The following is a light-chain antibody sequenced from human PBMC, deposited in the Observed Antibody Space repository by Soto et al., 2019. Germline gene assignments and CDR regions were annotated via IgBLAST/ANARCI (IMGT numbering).Light chain of an antibody. Sequence: QFVLTQPPSVYAAPGQKVTISCSGSSSNIGSNSVSWYQQLTGKAPKLLIYDSNKRPSGIPDRFSGSKSGSSATLGITGLQTGDEADYYCGTWDSSLTAVFGGGTKLTVL. J-gene: IGLJ3*02. CDR3: GTWDSSLTAV. V-gene: IGLV1-51*01. CDR2: DSN. CDR1: SSNIGSNS.